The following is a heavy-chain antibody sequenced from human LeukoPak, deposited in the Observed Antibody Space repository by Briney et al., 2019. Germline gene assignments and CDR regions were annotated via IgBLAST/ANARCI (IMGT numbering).Heavy chain of an antibody. CDR2: ISTSSTYI. Sequence: GGSLRLSCAASGFTFSTYGMNWVRQAPGKGLEWVSSISTSSTYIYYADSVKGRFTISRDNAKNSLYLQMNSLRAGDTAVYYCARHEPVITLSSYYYGMDVWGPGTTVTVSS. J-gene: IGHJ6*02. CDR1: GFTFSTYG. V-gene: IGHV3-21*01. CDR3: ARHEPVITLSSYYYGMDV. D-gene: IGHD1-14*01.